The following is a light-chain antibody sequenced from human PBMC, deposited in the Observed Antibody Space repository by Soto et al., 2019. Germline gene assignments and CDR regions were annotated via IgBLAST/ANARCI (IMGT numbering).Light chain of an antibody. CDR2: TGS. J-gene: IGKJ4*01. CDR3: QQTHTFPLT. CDR1: QSISSW. Sequence: DIQMTQSPSSVSASVGDTVAITCRASQSISSWLAWYQQRPGEAPKLLIYTGSILQVGVPSRFSGSGSGTEFILTIDNLQPGDFATYYCQQTHTFPLTLGGGTKVEIK. V-gene: IGKV1-12*01.